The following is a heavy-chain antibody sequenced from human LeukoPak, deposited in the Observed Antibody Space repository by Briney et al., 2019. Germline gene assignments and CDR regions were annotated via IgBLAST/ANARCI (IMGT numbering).Heavy chain of an antibody. V-gene: IGHV3-48*02. CDR1: GFTFSSYG. Sequence: GGSLRLSCAASGFTFSSYGMNWVRQAPGKGLEWVSYISSSSSTIYYADSVKGRFTISRDNAKNSLYLQMNSLRDEDTAVYYCARGLWFGELSDLGYFDYWGQGTLVTVSS. J-gene: IGHJ4*02. CDR3: ARGLWFGELSDLGYFDY. CDR2: ISSSSSTI. D-gene: IGHD3-10*01.